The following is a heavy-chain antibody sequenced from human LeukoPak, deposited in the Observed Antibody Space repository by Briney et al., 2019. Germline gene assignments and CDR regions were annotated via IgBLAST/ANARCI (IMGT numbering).Heavy chain of an antibody. CDR2: INHSGST. V-gene: IGHV4-34*01. Sequence: SETLSLTCAVYGGSFSGYYWSWIRQPPGKGLEWIGEINHSGSTNYNPSLKSRVTISVDTSKNQFSLKLSSVTAADTAVYYCARSGSRSYYFDYWGQGTLVTVSS. D-gene: IGHD3-10*01. CDR1: GGSFSGYY. CDR3: ARSGSRSYYFDY. J-gene: IGHJ4*02.